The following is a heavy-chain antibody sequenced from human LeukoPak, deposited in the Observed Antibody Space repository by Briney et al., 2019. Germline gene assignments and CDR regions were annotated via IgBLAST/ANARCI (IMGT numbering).Heavy chain of an antibody. CDR1: GFTFSSYA. CDR3: ARGAVTTYYFDY. J-gene: IGHJ4*02. CDR2: ISYDGSNK. D-gene: IGHD4-4*01. V-gene: IGHV3-30-3*01. Sequence: GGSLRLSCAASGFTFSSYAMHWVRQAPGKGLEWVAVISYDGSNKYYADSVKGRFTISRDNSKNTLYLQVNSLRAEDTAVYYCARGAVTTYYFDYWGQGTLVTVSS.